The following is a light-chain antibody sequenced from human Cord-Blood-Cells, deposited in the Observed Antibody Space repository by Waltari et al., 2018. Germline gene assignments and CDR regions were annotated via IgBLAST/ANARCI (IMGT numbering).Light chain of an antibody. V-gene: IGKV1-8*01. J-gene: IGKJ4*01. CDR2: AAS. CDR1: QGISSY. CDR3: QQYYSYPLT. Sequence: AIRITQSPSSLPASTGDRVTITCRASQGISSYLAWYQQKPGKAPKPLIYAASTLQSGVPSRFSGSGSGTDFTLTISCLQSEDFATYYCQQYYSYPLTFGGGTKVEIK.